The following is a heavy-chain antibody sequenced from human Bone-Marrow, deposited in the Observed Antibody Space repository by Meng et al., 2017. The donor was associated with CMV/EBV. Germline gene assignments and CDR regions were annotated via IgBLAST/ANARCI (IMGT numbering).Heavy chain of an antibody. CDR1: GFTFSSYW. CDR2: INSDGSST. V-gene: IGHV3-74*01. J-gene: IGHJ5*02. D-gene: IGHD6-6*01. Sequence: GESLKISCAASGFTFSSYWMHWVRQAPGKGLVWVSRINSDGSSTSYADSVKGRFTISRDNAKNTLYLQMNSLRAEDTAVYYCARAATRIAARRAAGSWFDPWGQGTLVTVAS. CDR3: ARAATRIAARRAAGSWFDP.